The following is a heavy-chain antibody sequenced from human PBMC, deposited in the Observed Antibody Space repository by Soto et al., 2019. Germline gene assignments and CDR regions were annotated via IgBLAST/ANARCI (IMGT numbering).Heavy chain of an antibody. CDR2: IYHGLSI. D-gene: IGHD3-16*01. CDR1: SGSFSGYY. J-gene: IGHJ4*02. CDR3: ARHGGYYFDY. V-gene: IGHV4-34*01. Sequence: QVQLQQWGAGLLKSSETLSLTCAVYSGSFSGYYWSWIRQPPGKGLEWVGGIYHGLSIVYNPSLKSRVTISGDSSKNQFSLKLSSVAAADTAVYYCARHGGYYFDYWGQGTLVTVSS.